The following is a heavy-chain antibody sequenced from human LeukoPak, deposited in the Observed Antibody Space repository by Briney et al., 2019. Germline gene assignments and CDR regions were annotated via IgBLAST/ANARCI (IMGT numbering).Heavy chain of an antibody. CDR2: IYSGGST. Sequence: GGSLRLSCAASGFTVSSNYMSWVRQAPGKGLEWVSVIYSGGSTYYADSVKGRFTIPRDNSKNTLYLQMNSLRAEDTAVYYCARAGSGWSGDYYYYYGMDVWGQGTTVTVSS. J-gene: IGHJ6*02. D-gene: IGHD6-19*01. CDR1: GFTVSSNY. V-gene: IGHV3-66*01. CDR3: ARAGSGWSGDYYYYYGMDV.